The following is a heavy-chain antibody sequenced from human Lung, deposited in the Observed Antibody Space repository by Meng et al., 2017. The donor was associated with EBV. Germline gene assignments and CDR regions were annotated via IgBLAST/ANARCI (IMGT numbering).Heavy chain of an antibody. V-gene: IGHV4-34*12. CDR2: IIHSGTT. CDR1: GGSFNDYC. J-gene: IGHJ5*02. Sequence: HVQLNQWGAGLFKSSATLSLTGAASGGSFNDYCWNRIRQRPGKGLEWIGGIIHSGTTNYNPSLKSRVTISVDTSQNQFSLQLTSVTAADTAIYYCAREWGHSDNWYNYFDPWGQGTLVTVSS. D-gene: IGHD1-20*01. CDR3: AREWGHSDNWYNYFDP.